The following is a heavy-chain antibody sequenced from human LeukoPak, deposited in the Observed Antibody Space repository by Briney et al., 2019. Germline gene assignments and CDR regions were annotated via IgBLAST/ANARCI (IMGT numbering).Heavy chain of an antibody. V-gene: IGHV1-8*03. J-gene: IGHJ4*02. CDR1: GYTFTSYD. Sequence: GASVKVSCKASGYTFTSYDINWVRQATGQGLEWMGWMNPNSGNTGYAQKFQGRVTITRNTSISTAYMELSSLRSEDTAVYYCARGGDWRRDHGGAPDYWGQGTLVTVSS. D-gene: IGHD1-26*01. CDR2: MNPNSGNT. CDR3: ARGGDWRRDHGGAPDY.